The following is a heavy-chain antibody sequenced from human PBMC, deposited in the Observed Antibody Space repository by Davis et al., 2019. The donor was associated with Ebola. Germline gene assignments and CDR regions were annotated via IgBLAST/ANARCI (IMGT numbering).Heavy chain of an antibody. V-gene: IGHV4-38-2*02. CDR2: IKHRGST. D-gene: IGHD4/OR15-4a*01. CDR3: ARVTGASHAGP. J-gene: IGHJ5*02. CDR1: GYSISSDYY. Sequence: MPSETLSLTCTVSGYSISSDYYWGWIRQPPGKGLEWIGSIKHRGSTYYNPSLKSRATMAVDTFKSQFSLKLTSVTAADTAVYYCARVTGASHAGPWGQGTLVTVSS.